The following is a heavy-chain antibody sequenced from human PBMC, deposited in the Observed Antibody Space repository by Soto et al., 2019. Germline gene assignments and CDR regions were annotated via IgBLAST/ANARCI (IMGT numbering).Heavy chain of an antibody. D-gene: IGHD6-25*01. J-gene: IGHJ6*02. CDR1: GVTFSSYG. Sequence: PGGSLRLSSTDSGVTFSSYGMNWVRQARGKGLEWVAVISYDGSNKYYADSVKGRFTISRDNSKNTLYLQMNSLRAEDTAVYYCAKDGAAYYYYGMDVWGQGTTVTVSS. CDR3: AKDGAAYYYYGMDV. V-gene: IGHV3-30*18. CDR2: ISYDGSNK.